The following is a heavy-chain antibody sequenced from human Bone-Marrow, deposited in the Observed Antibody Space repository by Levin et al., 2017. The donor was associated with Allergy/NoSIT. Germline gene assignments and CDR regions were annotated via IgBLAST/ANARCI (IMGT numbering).Heavy chain of an antibody. CDR1: GGTFSSYT. D-gene: IGHD3-9*01. J-gene: IGHJ1*01. Sequence: ASVKVSCKASGGTFSSYTISWVRQAPGQGLEWMGRIIPILGIANYAQKFQGRVTITADKSTSTAYMELSSLRSEDTAVYYCLYDILTGYSLATVKPRTGEYFQHWGQGTLVTVSS. V-gene: IGHV1-69*02. CDR2: IIPILGIA. CDR3: LYDILTGYSLATVKPRTGEYFQH.